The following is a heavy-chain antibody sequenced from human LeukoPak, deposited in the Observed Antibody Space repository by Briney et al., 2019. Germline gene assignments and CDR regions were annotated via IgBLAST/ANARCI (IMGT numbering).Heavy chain of an antibody. D-gene: IGHD6-13*01. Sequence: GGSLRLSCAASGFTFSSYGMHWVRQAPGKGLEWVAVIPYDGSNKYYADSVKGRFTISRDNSKNTLYLQMNSLRAEDAAVYYCATSTSSSWSRGYYYYGMDVWGQGTTVTVSS. CDR3: ATSTSSSWSRGYYYYGMDV. J-gene: IGHJ6*02. CDR2: IPYDGSNK. CDR1: GFTFSSYG. V-gene: IGHV3-30*03.